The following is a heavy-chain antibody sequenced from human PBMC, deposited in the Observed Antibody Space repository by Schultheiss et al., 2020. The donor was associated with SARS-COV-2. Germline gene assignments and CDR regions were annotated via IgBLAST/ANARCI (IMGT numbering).Heavy chain of an antibody. J-gene: IGHJ4*02. D-gene: IGHD5-24*01. CDR1: GYTFTGYY. CDR2: INPNSGGT. CDR3: ARAEDGYNSLDY. V-gene: IGHV1-2*04. Sequence: ASVKVSCKASGYTFTGYYMHWVRQAPGQGLEWMGWINPNSGGTNYAQNFQGWVTMTRDTSISTAYMELSRLRSDDTAVYYCARAEDGYNSLDYWGQGTLVTVSS.